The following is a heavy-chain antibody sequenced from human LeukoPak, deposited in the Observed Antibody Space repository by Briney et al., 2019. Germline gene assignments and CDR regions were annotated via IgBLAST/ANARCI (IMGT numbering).Heavy chain of an antibody. J-gene: IGHJ4*02. CDR1: GGSISSYY. CDR3: ARGDYGDYVGYDY. Sequence: SETLSLTCTVSGGSISSYYWSWIRQPPGKGLVWIGYIYYSGSTNYNPSLKSRVTISVDTSKNQFSLKLSSVTAADTAVYYCARGDYGDYVGYDYWGQGTLVTVSS. V-gene: IGHV4-59*08. D-gene: IGHD4-17*01. CDR2: IYYSGST.